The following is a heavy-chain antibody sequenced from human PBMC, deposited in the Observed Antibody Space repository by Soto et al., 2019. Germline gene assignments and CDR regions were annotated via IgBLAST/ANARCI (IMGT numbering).Heavy chain of an antibody. CDR2: ISSSGSTI. Sequence: KPGVSLRLSCAASGVTFSDYYMSWIGQAPGKGLEWVSYISSSGSTIYYADSVKGRFTISRDNAKNSLYLQMNSLRAEDTAVYYCASSNLSGPFDDWGQGTLVTVAS. CDR3: ASSNLSGPFDD. J-gene: IGHJ4*02. D-gene: IGHD5-12*01. V-gene: IGHV3-11*01. CDR1: GVTFSDYY.